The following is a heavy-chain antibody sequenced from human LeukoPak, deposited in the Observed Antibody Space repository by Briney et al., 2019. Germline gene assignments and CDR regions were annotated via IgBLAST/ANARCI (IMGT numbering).Heavy chain of an antibody. CDR2: IYTSGST. V-gene: IGHV4-61*02. CDR3: ARDGAAAGAFDI. CDR1: GDSISSGSYY. Sequence: PSQTLSLTCTVSGDSISSGSYYWSWIRQPAGKGLEWIGRIYTSGSTNYNPSLKSRVTISVDTSKNQFSLKLSSVTAADTAVYYCARDGAAAGAFDIWGQGTMVTVSS. J-gene: IGHJ3*02. D-gene: IGHD6-13*01.